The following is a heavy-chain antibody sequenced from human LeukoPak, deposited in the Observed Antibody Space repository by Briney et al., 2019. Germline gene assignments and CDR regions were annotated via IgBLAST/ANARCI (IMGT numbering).Heavy chain of an antibody. CDR3: ARAGDSSSSGYYFDY. CDR2: IYSGGST. D-gene: IGHD6-6*01. Sequence: GGSLRLSCAVSGFTVSSNYMSWVRQAPGKGLEWVSVIYSGGSTYYADSVKGRFTISRDNSKNTLYLQMNSLRAEDTAVYYCARAGDSSSSGYYFDYWGQGTLVTVSS. J-gene: IGHJ4*02. V-gene: IGHV3-53*01. CDR1: GFTVSSNY.